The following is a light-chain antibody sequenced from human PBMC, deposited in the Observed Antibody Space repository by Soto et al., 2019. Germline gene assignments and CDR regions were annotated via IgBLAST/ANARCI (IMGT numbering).Light chain of an antibody. V-gene: IGKV3-20*01. Sequence: EIVLTQSPGTLSLSPGERATLSCRASQSVSSSYLAWYQQKPGQAPRLLIYGASIRLTGIPDRFIGSRYGTDFTLPISRLEPEHFAVYYCQHSANSLTKVGKGNKV. CDR1: QSVSSSY. J-gene: IGKJ1*01. CDR2: GAS. CDR3: QHSANSLTK.